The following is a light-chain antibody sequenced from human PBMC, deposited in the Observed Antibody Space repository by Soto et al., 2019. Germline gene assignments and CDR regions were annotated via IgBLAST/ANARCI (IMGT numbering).Light chain of an antibody. V-gene: IGKV1-33*01. CDR1: QGISKY. CDR2: DAS. Sequence: DTQMTQSPASLSASVGDRVTITCQASQGISKYLNWYQQKPGEAPKLLIYDASILETGVPSRFSGSGSGTDFTFTISSLQPEDIATYYCHQYDNVPLTFGGGTKVEIK. CDR3: HQYDNVPLT. J-gene: IGKJ4*01.